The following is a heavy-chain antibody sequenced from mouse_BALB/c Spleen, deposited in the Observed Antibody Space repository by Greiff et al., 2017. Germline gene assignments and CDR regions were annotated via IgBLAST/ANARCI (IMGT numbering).Heavy chain of an antibody. CDR2: ISSGGGNT. Sequence: EVKLMESGGGLVKPGGSLKLSCAASGFTFSSYTMSWVRQTPEKRLEWVATISSGGGNTYYPDSVKGRFTISRDNAKNNLYLQMSSLRSEDTALYYCARYYRCERAWFAYWGQGTLVTVSA. D-gene: IGHD2-14*01. J-gene: IGHJ3*01. CDR1: GFTFSSYT. CDR3: ARYYRCERAWFAY. V-gene: IGHV5-9*03.